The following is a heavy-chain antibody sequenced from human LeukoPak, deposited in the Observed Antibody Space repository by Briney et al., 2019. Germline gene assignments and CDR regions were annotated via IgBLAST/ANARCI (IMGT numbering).Heavy chain of an antibody. CDR1: GGSFSGYY. CDR2: INHSGST. V-gene: IGHV4-34*01. J-gene: IGHJ4*02. D-gene: IGHD6-13*01. Sequence: PSETLSLTCAVYGGSFSGYYWSWIRQPPGKGLEWFGEINHSGSTNYNPSLKSRVTISVDTSKNQFSLKLSSVTAADTAVYYCARSTPGYSSSWYTAAPTFDYWGQGTLVTVSS. CDR3: ARSTPGYSSSWYTAAPTFDY.